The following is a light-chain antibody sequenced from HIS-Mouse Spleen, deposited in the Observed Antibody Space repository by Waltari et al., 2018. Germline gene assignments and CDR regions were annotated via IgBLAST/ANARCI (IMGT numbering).Light chain of an antibody. CDR1: ALPKQY. CDR3: YSTDSSGNHRV. Sequence: SYDLTQPPSVSVSPGQTARITSSGAALPKQYAYLYQQKPGQAPGLVIYEDRKRPSGIPERFSGSSSGTMATLTISGAQVEDEADYYCYSTDSSGNHRVFGGGTKLTVL. J-gene: IGLJ2*01. CDR2: EDR. V-gene: IGLV3-10*01.